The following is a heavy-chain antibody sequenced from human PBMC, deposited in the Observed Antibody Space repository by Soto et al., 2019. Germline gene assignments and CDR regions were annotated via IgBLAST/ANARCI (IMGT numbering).Heavy chain of an antibody. CDR3: VKDYYGDYDPSQYFYYGMDV. J-gene: IGHJ6*02. Sequence: PGGSLRLSXAVSGFTFSNYAFSWVRQAPGKGLEWVSAISGSGINTYYADSLKGRFTISRDNFMNTLHLEMNSLRAEDTAVYFCVKDYYGDYDPSQYFYYGMDVWGQGTTVTVSS. D-gene: IGHD4-17*01. CDR1: GFTFSNYA. V-gene: IGHV3-23*01. CDR2: ISGSGINT.